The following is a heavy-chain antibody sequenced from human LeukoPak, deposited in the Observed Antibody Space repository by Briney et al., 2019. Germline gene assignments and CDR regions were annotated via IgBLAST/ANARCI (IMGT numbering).Heavy chain of an antibody. CDR3: ARTMTTVTDYYFDY. J-gene: IGHJ4*02. V-gene: IGHV4-30-4*08. CDR1: GGSISSGDYY. CDR2: IYYSGST. Sequence: PSQTLSLTCTVSGGSISSGDYYCTRIRQPPGKGLEWIGYIYYSGSTYYNPSLKSRVTISVDTSKNQFSLKLSSVTAADTAVYYCARTMTTVTDYYFDYWXXGTLVTVSS. D-gene: IGHD4-11*01.